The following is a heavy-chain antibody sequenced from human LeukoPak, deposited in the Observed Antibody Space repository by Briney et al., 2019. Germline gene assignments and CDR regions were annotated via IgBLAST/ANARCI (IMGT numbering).Heavy chain of an antibody. CDR2: IYYSGST. CDR1: GGSISSSSYY. D-gene: IGHD5-24*01. J-gene: IGHJ4*02. CDR3: ARGIDGYNPALDY. Sequence: SETLSLTCTVSGGSISSSSYYWGWIRQPPGKGLERIGSIYYSGSTYYNPSLKSRLTISVDTSKNQFSLKLSSVTAADTAVYYCARGIDGYNPALDYWGQGTLVTVSS. V-gene: IGHV4-39*07.